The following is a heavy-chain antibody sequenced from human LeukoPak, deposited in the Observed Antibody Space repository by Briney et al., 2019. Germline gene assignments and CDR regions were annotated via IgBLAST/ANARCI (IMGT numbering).Heavy chain of an antibody. CDR3: AKDRGVGARYFDY. Sequence: GGSLRLSCAASGFTFSRYDMHWVRQAPGKGLEWVAFIGYDGGNKYYAESVKGRFTISRDNSKNTVYVQMNSLRPEDTAVYYCAKDRGVGARYFDYWGQGTLVTVSS. CDR1: GFTFSRYD. CDR2: IGYDGGNK. V-gene: IGHV3-30*02. D-gene: IGHD1-26*01. J-gene: IGHJ4*02.